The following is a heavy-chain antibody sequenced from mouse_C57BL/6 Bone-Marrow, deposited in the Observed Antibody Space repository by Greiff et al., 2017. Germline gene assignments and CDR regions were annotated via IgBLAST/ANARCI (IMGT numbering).Heavy chain of an antibody. J-gene: IGHJ1*03. CDR3: ASTGFSYWYFDV. CDR1: GYTFTSYW. CDR2: INPSSGYT. Sequence: VQVVESGAELANPGASVKLSCKASGYTFTSYWMHWVKQRPGQGLEWIGYINPSSGYTKYNQKFKDKATLTAAKSSSTAYMQLSSLTYEDSAVYYCASTGFSYWYFDVWGTGTTVTVSS. D-gene: IGHD4-1*01. V-gene: IGHV1-7*01.